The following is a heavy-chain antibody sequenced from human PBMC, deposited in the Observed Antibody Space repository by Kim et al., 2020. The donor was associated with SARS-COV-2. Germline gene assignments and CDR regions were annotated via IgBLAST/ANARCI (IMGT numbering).Heavy chain of an antibody. CDR2: ISHDGTI. J-gene: IGHJ4*02. CDR1: GFPFSQYY. CDR3: ARAVGLDF. V-gene: IGHV3-11*01. Sequence: GGSLRLSCRASGFPFSQYYMTWVRLAPGKGLEWVSYISHDGTIYYADSVRGRFTISRDNVRNSVDLQMNSLRVEDTAIYYCARAVGLDFWGQGTLVTVSS.